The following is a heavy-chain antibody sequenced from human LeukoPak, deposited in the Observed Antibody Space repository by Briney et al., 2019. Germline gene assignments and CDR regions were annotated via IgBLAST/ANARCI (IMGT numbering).Heavy chain of an antibody. CDR1: GYSISSGHY. J-gene: IGHJ4*02. V-gene: IGHV4-38-2*02. CDR2: IDHSGTT. Sequence: SETLSLTCAVSGYSISSGHYWGWIRQPPGKGLEWIGSIDHSGTTYYNPSLKSRVSISVDMSKNQFPLNLSSVTAADTAVYYCARDIVPGHFDYWGQGTLVTVSS. D-gene: IGHD3-16*02. CDR3: ARDIVPGHFDY.